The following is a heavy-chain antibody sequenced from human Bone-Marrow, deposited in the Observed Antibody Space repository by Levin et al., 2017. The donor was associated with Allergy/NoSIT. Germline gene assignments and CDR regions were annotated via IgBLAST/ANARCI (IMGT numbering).Heavy chain of an antibody. V-gene: IGHV4-4*02. J-gene: IGHJ5*02. CDR2: IYHSGST. D-gene: IGHD2-2*01. CDR3: ARDRPANCSSTSCLWEGWFDP. Sequence: SETLSLTCAVSGGSISSSNWWSWVRQPPGKGLEWIGEIYHSGSTNYNPSLKSRVTISVDKSKNQFSLKLSSVTAADTAVYYCARDRPANCSSTSCLWEGWFDPWGQGTLVTVSS. CDR1: GGSISSSNW.